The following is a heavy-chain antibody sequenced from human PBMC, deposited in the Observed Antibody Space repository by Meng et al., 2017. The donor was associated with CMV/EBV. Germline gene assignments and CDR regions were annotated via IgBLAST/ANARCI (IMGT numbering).Heavy chain of an antibody. J-gene: IGHJ6*02. V-gene: IGHV3-23*01. CDR1: GFTFSSYA. Sequence: GESLKIPCAASGFTFSSYAMSWVRQAPGKGLEWVSAISGSGGSTYYADSVKGRFTISRDNSKNTLYLQMNSLRAEDTAVYYCAKDLDSSSWNYYYYGMDVWGQGTTVTVSS. D-gene: IGHD6-13*01. CDR3: AKDLDSSSWNYYYYGMDV. CDR2: ISGSGGST.